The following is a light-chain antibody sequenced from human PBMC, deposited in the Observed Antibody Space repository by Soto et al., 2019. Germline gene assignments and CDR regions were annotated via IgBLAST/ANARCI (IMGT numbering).Light chain of an antibody. J-gene: IGLJ2*01. CDR1: STDVGRYTL. V-gene: IGLV2-14*02. Sequence: QSVLTQPASVSGSPGRSITISCTGTSTDVGRYTLVSWYQHHPGYAPKLIIYEVSKRPSGTSTRFSGSKSGNSASLTVSGLQAEDEGDYYCSSYAGSTFVIFGGGTKLTVL. CDR2: EVS. CDR3: SSYAGSTFVI.